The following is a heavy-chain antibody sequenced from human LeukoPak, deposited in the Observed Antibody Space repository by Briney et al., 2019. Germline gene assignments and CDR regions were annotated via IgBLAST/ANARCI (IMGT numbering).Heavy chain of an antibody. J-gene: IGHJ3*02. CDR2: IQNDGSDK. D-gene: IGHD1-1*01. Sequence: GGSQLLSCAASGFTFSTYWMTWVRQAPDKGLEWVAFIQNDGSDKHYADSVEGRFTISRGNSKNTLYLQMNSLRAEDTAVYYCANRRGTQVLGNNIDIWGQGTLVTVSS. V-gene: IGHV3-30*02. CDR1: GFTFSTYW. CDR3: ANRRGTQVLGNNIDI.